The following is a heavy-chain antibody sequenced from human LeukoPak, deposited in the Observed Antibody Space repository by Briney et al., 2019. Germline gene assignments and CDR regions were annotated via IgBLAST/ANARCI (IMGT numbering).Heavy chain of an antibody. J-gene: IGHJ2*01. D-gene: IGHD4-11*01. Sequence: PSETLSLTCTVSGGSISSGGYYWSWIRQHPGKGLEWIGYIYYSGSTYYNPSLKSRVTISVDTSKNQFSLKLSSVTAADTAVYYCARGSDYSDPMTETGWYFDLWGRGTLVTVSS. CDR1: GGSISSGGYY. V-gene: IGHV4-31*03. CDR3: ARGSDYSDPMTETGWYFDL. CDR2: IYYSGST.